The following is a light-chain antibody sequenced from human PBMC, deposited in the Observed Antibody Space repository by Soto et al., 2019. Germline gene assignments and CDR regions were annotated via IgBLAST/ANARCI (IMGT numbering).Light chain of an antibody. CDR1: QGIVNY. Sequence: ILLTQSPASLSVSVGDRVTITCRASQGIVNYLAWYQQKPGKAPKLLIYDASTLQGGIPSRFTGGGSGTDFTLTISSLQPEDFATYHCQQLFRYPFAFGQGTRLEMK. CDR2: DAS. V-gene: IGKV1-9*01. J-gene: IGKJ5*01. CDR3: QQLFRYPFA.